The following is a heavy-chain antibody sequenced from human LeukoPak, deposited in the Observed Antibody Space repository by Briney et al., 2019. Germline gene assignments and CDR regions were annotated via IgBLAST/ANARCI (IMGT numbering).Heavy chain of an antibody. Sequence: ASVKVSCKASGYTFTGYYMHWVRQAPGQGLEWMGWINPNSGGTNYAQKFQGRVTITRDTSASTAYMELSSLRSEDTAVYYCARESPERSGYSYTHWGQGILVTVSS. CDR3: ARESPERSGYSYTH. D-gene: IGHD5-18*01. V-gene: IGHV1-2*02. J-gene: IGHJ4*02. CDR2: INPNSGGT. CDR1: GYTFTGYY.